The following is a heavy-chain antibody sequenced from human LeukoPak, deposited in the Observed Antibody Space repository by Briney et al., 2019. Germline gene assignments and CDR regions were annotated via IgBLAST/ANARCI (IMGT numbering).Heavy chain of an antibody. CDR3: ARAYYGSGTSHFDS. J-gene: IGHJ4*02. V-gene: IGHV3-33*01. CDR2: IWYDGSNM. CDR1: GFTFSNYG. Sequence: PGGSLRLSCAASGFTFSNYGMHWVRQAPGKGLEWVAIIWYDGSNMYYADSVKGRFTISRDNAKNSLYLQMDSLRAEDTAVYYCARAYYGSGTSHFDSWGQGTLVTVSS. D-gene: IGHD3-10*01.